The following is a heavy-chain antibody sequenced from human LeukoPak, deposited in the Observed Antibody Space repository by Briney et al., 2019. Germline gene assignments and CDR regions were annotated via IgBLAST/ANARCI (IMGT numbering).Heavy chain of an antibody. J-gene: IGHJ4*02. CDR3: ARFGGDIDY. D-gene: IGHD3-10*01. CDR1: GGSISSSSYY. V-gene: IGHV4-39*01. CDR2: IYYSGST. Sequence: SETLSLTCTVSGGSISSSSYYWGWIRQPPGKGLEWIGSIYYSGSTYYNPSLKSRVTISVDTSKNQFSLKLSSVTAADTAVYYCARFGGDIDYRGQGTLVTVSS.